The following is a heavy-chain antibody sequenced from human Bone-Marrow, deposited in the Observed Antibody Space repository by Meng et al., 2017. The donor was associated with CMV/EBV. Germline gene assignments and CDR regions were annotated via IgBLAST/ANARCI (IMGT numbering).Heavy chain of an antibody. J-gene: IGHJ6*02. V-gene: IGHV1-2*02. CDR1: AYTFIDYH. CDR3: AREYGDYRSDYYGMDV. CDR2: INPKSGAT. Sequence: ASVKVSCKASAYTFIDYHMQWVRQAPGQGLEWMGWINPKSGATMYAQKFEGRVTMTRDTSSSTAYMELSSLTSDDTAVYYCAREYGDYRSDYYGMDVWGQGTTVTGSS. D-gene: IGHD4-17*01.